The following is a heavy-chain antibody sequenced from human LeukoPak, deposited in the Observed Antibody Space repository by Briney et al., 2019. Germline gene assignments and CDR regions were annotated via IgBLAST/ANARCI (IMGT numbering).Heavy chain of an antibody. CDR3: AKDREGGL. J-gene: IGHJ4*02. V-gene: IGHV3-30*18. CDR1: GFTFSSYA. CDR2: VSYDGSNK. Sequence: GGSLRLSCAASGFTFSSYAMSWVRQAPGKGLEWVAVVSYDGSNKYYADSVKGRFTISRDNSKNTLYLQMNSLRAEDTAMYYCAKDREGGLWGQGTLVTVSS. D-gene: IGHD3-16*01.